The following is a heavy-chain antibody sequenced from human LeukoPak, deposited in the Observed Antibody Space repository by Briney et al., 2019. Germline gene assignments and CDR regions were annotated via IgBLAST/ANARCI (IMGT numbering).Heavy chain of an antibody. CDR3: ARRLGDPDY. CDR2: INHSGST. J-gene: IGHJ4*02. D-gene: IGHD4-17*01. Sequence: PSETLSLTCAVYGGSFSGYYWSWIRQPPGKGLEWIGEINHSGSTNYNPSVKSRVTISVDTSENQFSLKLSSVTAADTAVYYCARRLGDPDYWGQGTLVTVSS. V-gene: IGHV4-34*01. CDR1: GGSFSGYY.